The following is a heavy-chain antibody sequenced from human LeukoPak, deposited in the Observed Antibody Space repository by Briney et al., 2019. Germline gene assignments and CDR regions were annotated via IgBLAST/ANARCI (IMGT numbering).Heavy chain of an antibody. CDR1: GFTFGDYA. J-gene: IGHJ5*02. V-gene: IGHV3-23*01. CDR3: AKAEFLRFDP. D-gene: IGHD3-10*01. Sequence: TGGSLRLSCQGSGFTFGDYAMSWVRQAPGEGLQWVSTISAGGGGTFYVDSVQGRFSVSRDNSNNTLYLQMNSLRVDDTAIYYCAKAEFLRFDPWGPGTLVTVSS. CDR2: ISAGGGGT.